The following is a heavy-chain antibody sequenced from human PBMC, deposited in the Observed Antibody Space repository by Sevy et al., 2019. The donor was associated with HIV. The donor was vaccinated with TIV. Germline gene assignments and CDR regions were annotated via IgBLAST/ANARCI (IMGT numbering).Heavy chain of an antibody. CDR2: VDHTGST. CDR1: GVSVSSDTYY. J-gene: IGHJ4*02. V-gene: IGHV4-61*01. D-gene: IGHD3-22*01. CDR3: AREPYFFDKSGYYWDY. Sequence: SETLSLTCAVSGVSVSSDTYYWSWIRQPPGKGLEWIGYVDHTGSTNYSPSFKSRVTISVDTSKNQFSLRLFSVAAAHTAVYYCAREPYFFDKSGYYWDYWGKGALVTVSS.